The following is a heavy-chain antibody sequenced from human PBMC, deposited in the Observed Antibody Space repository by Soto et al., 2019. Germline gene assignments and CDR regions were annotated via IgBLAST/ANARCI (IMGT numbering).Heavy chain of an antibody. J-gene: IGHJ5*02. D-gene: IGHD3-10*01. CDR1: GGSINLYY. V-gene: IGHV4-59*12. CDR2: IYQSGTT. CDR3: ARDRKVRGWIDP. Sequence: SETLSLTCTVSGGSINLYYWSWIRQSPGKGLEWIGNIYQSGTTHYNPSLQSRVTISVDNSKNQFSLKLTSVTVADTATYYCARDRKVRGWIDPWGQGTPVTVSS.